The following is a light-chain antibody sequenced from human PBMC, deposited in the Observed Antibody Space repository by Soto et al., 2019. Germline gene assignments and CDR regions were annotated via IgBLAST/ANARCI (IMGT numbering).Light chain of an antibody. CDR3: QQYDNVPLT. V-gene: IGKV1-33*01. CDR1: QDITND. Sequence: DIQMTQSPSSLSASVGDRVTITCQASQDITNDLNWYQQKPGKAPKVLIYDASNLKTGVPSRFSGSGSGTDFTFTISSLQPEDIATYFCQQYDNVPLTFGGGTKVEIK. J-gene: IGKJ4*01. CDR2: DAS.